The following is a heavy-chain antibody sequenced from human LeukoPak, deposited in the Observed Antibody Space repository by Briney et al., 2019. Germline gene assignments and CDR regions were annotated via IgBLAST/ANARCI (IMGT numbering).Heavy chain of an antibody. J-gene: IGHJ4*02. Sequence: GGSLRLSCAASGFTFTDYAMSWVRQTPGKGLEWVSSISGSGGTTYYADSVKGRFTISRDNSKNTLYLQMNSLRAEDTAIYYCAQHSSLYSSGWYCPNWGQGTLVTVSS. D-gene: IGHD6-19*01. CDR1: GFTFTDYA. CDR2: ISGSGGTT. CDR3: AQHSSLYSSGWYCPN. V-gene: IGHV3-23*01.